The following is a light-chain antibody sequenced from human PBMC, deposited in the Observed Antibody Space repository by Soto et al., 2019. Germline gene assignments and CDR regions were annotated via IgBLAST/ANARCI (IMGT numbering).Light chain of an antibody. Sequence: QSALTQPASVSGSPGQSITISCTGTSSDIGGHDYVFWYQQYPVKAPKLLISEVTNRPSGVSRRFSGSKSGATASLTITGPLAEDEADYYCASYTSAETRVFGGGTKLTVL. J-gene: IGLJ3*02. CDR3: ASYTSAETRV. CDR1: SSDIGGHDY. CDR2: EVT. V-gene: IGLV2-14*01.